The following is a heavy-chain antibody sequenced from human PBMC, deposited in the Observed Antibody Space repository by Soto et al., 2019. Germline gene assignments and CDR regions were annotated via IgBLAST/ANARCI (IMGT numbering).Heavy chain of an antibody. CDR2: ISHDGSNK. J-gene: IGHJ3*02. CDR3: AKDRLRAGGLVPIALDAFDT. D-gene: IGHD6-19*01. V-gene: IGHV3-30*18. Sequence: WVRQAPGKGLEWVAVISHDGSNKKYVDSVKGRFTISRDTSRNTLYLQMNFLRAEDTAVFYCAKDRLRAGGLVPIALDAFDTWGQGTMVTVSS.